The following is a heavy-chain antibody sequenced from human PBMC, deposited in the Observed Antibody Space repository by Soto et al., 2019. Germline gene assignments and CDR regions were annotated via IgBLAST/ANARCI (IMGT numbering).Heavy chain of an antibody. CDR2: ISAYNGNT. J-gene: IGHJ6*02. CDR1: GYTFTSYG. V-gene: IGHV1-18*01. CDR3: AREFVDVDTAMLTRVYYYYYGMDV. D-gene: IGHD5-18*01. Sequence: ASVKVSCKASGYTFTSYGISWVRQAPGQGLEWMGWISAYNGNTNYAQKLQGRVTMTTDTSTSTAYMELRSLRSDDTAVYYCAREFVDVDTAMLTRVYYYYYGMDVWGQGTTVTVSS.